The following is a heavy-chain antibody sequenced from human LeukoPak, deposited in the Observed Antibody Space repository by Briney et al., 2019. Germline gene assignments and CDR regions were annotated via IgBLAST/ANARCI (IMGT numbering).Heavy chain of an antibody. Sequence: ESGGSLRLSCAASGFTFSSYSMNWVRQAPGKGLEWVSSISSSSSYIYYADSVKGRFTISRDNAKNSLYLQMNSLRAEDTAVYYCARAGYYGSGSYISWFDPWGQGTLVTVSS. V-gene: IGHV3-21*01. CDR1: GFTFSSYS. CDR2: ISSSSSYI. CDR3: ARAGYYGSGSYISWFDP. D-gene: IGHD3-10*01. J-gene: IGHJ5*02.